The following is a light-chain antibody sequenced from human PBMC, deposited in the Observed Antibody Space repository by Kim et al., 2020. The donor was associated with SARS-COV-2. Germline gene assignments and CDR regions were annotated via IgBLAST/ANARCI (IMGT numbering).Light chain of an antibody. CDR3: QQYSNSPRT. CDR2: GAS. CDR1: QSVSSNY. Sequence: EIVLTQSPGTLSLSPGERATLSCRASQSVSSNYLAWYQQKPGQAPRLLIYGASSRATGIPDRFSGSGSGTDFTLTISRLEPDDFAVYYCQQYSNSPRTFGQGTKVDIK. V-gene: IGKV3-20*01. J-gene: IGKJ1*01.